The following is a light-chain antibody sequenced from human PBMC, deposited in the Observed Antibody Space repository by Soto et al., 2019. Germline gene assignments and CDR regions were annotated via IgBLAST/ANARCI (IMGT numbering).Light chain of an antibody. CDR1: SSDVGGYNY. CDR2: EVS. CDR3: SSYASSRDVF. Sequence: QSALTQPASVSGSPGQSITISCTGTSSDVGGYNYVSWYQQYPGKAPKLMIYEVSNRPSGVSNRFSGSKSGNTASLTISGLQAEDEADYYGSSYASSRDVFFGGGTKLTVL. J-gene: IGLJ2*01. V-gene: IGLV2-14*01.